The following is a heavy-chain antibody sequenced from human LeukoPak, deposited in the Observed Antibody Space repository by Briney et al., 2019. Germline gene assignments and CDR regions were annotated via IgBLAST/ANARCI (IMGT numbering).Heavy chain of an antibody. V-gene: IGHV4-34*01. CDR1: GGSFSGYY. CDR3: ARAASSFWDY. D-gene: IGHD6-19*01. Sequence: SETLSLTCAVYGGSFSGYYWSWIRQPPGKGLEWIGEINHSGSTNYNPSLKSRVTISVDTSKNQFSLKLSSVTAADTAVYYCARAASSFWDYWGQGTLVTVSS. CDR2: INHSGST. J-gene: IGHJ4*02.